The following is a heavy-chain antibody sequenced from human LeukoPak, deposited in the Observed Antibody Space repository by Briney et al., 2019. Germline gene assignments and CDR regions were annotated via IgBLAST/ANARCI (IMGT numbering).Heavy chain of an antibody. CDR3: ASLPDTVTTIFFDY. V-gene: IGHV3-11*04. D-gene: IGHD4-17*01. CDR1: GFTFSDYY. CDR2: ISSSGSTI. Sequence: KPGGSLRLSCAASGFTFSDYYMSWIRQAPGKGLEWVSYISSSGSTIYYADSVKGRFTISRDNAKNSLYLQMNSLRAEDTAVYYCASLPDTVTTIFFDYWGQGTLVTDSS. J-gene: IGHJ4*02.